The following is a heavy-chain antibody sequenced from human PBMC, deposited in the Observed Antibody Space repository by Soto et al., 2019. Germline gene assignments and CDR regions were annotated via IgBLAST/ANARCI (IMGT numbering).Heavy chain of an antibody. D-gene: IGHD1-20*01. CDR3: ARVARVREDLYNDWYFDL. CDR1: GGTFSSYA. J-gene: IGHJ2*01. Sequence: QVQLVQSGAEVKKPGSSVKVSCKASGGTFSSYAISWVRQAPGQGLEWMGGIIPIFGTANYAQKFQGRVTITADESTSTAYMELSSLRSEDTAVYYRARVARVREDLYNDWYFDLWGRGTLVTVSS. CDR2: IIPIFGTA. V-gene: IGHV1-69*01.